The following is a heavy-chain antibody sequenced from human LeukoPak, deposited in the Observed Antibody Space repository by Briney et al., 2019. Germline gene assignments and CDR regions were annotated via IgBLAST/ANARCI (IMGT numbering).Heavy chain of an antibody. CDR2: INPSGGST. D-gene: IGHD3-22*01. V-gene: IGHV1-46*01. CDR1: GYTFTSYY. CDR3: ARVGTYYYDSSGYFPLDY. Sequence: RASVKVSCKASGYTFTSYYMQWVRQAPGQGLEWMGIINPSGGSTSYAQKFQGRVTITADESTSTAYMELSSLRSEDTAVYYCARVGTYYYDSSGYFPLDYWGQGTLVTVSS. J-gene: IGHJ4*02.